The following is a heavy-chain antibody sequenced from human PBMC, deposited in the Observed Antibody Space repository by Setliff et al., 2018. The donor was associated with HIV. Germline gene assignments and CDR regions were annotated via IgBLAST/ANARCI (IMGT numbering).Heavy chain of an antibody. CDR2: INPSNGNA. CDR3: ARVGEMATIGYSYYYMDV. J-gene: IGHJ6*03. D-gene: IGHD5-12*01. Sequence: GASVKVSCKASGYPFTDYYMHWVRQAPGQGLDYMGIINPSNGNANYAQKFQGRVTMTRDTSTGTVYMDLTSLRFEDTAVYYCARVGEMATIGYSYYYMDVWGKGTTVTVSS. V-gene: IGHV1-46*01. CDR1: GYPFTDYY.